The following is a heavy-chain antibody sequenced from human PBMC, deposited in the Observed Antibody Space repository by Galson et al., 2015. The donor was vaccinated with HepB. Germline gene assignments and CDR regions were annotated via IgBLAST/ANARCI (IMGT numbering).Heavy chain of an antibody. V-gene: IGHV6-1*01. CDR1: GDSVSSNSAA. D-gene: IGHD1-1*01. CDR3: AREPNVVNWNDGGVYYYYYYMDV. CDR2: TYYRSKWYN. Sequence: CAISGDSVSSNSAAWNWIRQSPSRGLEWLGRTYYRSKWYNDYAVSVKSRITINPDTSKNQFSLQLNSVTPEDTAVYYCAREPNVVNWNDGGVYYYYYYMDVWCKGTTVTVSS. J-gene: IGHJ6*03.